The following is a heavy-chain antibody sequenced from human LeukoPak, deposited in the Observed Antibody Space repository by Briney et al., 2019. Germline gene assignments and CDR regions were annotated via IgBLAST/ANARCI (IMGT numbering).Heavy chain of an antibody. Sequence: GGSLRLSCAASGFTFSSYAMSWVRQAPGKGLEWVSAISGRGGSTYYADSVKGRFTTSRDNSKNTLYLQMNSLRAEDTAVYYCAKNYYYDSSGPFDYWGQGTLVTVSS. CDR2: ISGRGGST. D-gene: IGHD3-22*01. CDR1: GFTFSSYA. J-gene: IGHJ4*02. V-gene: IGHV3-23*01. CDR3: AKNYYYDSSGPFDY.